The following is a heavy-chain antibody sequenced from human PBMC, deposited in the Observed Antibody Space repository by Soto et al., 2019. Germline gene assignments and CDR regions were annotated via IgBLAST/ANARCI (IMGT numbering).Heavy chain of an antibody. J-gene: IGHJ3*02. CDR2: IYYSGST. V-gene: IGHV4-39*01. Sequence: QLQLQESGPGLVKPSETLSLTCTVSGGSISSSSYYWGWIRQPPGKGLEWIGSIYYSGSTYYNPSLKSRFTISVDTPKNQFSLTLGSVPAADTAVYYCASRGLFHVNAFDIWGQGTMVTVSS. CDR3: ASRGLFHVNAFDI. D-gene: IGHD3-22*01. CDR1: GGSISSSSYY.